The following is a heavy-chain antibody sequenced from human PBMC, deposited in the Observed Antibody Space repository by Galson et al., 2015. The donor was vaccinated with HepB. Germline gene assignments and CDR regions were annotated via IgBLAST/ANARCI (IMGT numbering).Heavy chain of an antibody. D-gene: IGHD4/OR15-4a*01. CDR1: GFILSNYG. CDR2: ISSDGGTQ. CDR3: VKESGIPQYGAYFDY. J-gene: IGHJ4*02. Sequence: SLRLCCAASGFILSNYGMQWVRQPPGRGLQWVAVISSDGGTQYYADSVKGRFTISRDTSKNMLHLQMNSLRPEDTAVYYCVKESGIPQYGAYFDYWGQGALVTVSS. V-gene: IGHV3-30*18.